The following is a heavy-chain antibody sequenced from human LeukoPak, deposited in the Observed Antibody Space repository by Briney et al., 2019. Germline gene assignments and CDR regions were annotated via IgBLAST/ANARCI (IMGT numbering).Heavy chain of an antibody. J-gene: IGHJ4*02. D-gene: IGHD6-13*01. CDR2: IFSGGFT. Sequence: GGSLRLSCAAAGFSVSANYMTWVRQAPGKGLEWLSVIFSGGFTYYADSVKDRFTISRDNSKNTLYLQMNRLRAEDTAVYYCARGNWGIAAADNDDYWGQGTLVTVSS. V-gene: IGHV3-66*01. CDR1: GFSVSANY. CDR3: ARGNWGIAAADNDDY.